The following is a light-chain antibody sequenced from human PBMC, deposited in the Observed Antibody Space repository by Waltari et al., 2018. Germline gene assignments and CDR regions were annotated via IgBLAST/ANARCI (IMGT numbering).Light chain of an antibody. Sequence: EIVLTQSPGTLSLSPGERATLSCRASQSVNNNYLAWYQHKPGQAPRLLIYGASTRATGIPDRFRGSGSGTDFTLTISRLEPEDFAAYYCQQYATSPEAFGGGTKVDIK. V-gene: IGKV3-20*01. CDR3: QQYATSPEA. J-gene: IGKJ4*01. CDR1: QSVNNNY. CDR2: GAS.